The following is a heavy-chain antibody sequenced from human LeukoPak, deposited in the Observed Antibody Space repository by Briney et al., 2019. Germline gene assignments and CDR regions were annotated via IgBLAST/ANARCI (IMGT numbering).Heavy chain of an antibody. J-gene: IGHJ6*02. V-gene: IGHV1-18*01. CDR1: GYTFTSYG. CDR3: ARDSYYYDSSGYYAGYYYYYGMDV. D-gene: IGHD3-22*01. CDR2: ISAYNGNT. Sequence: ASVTVSCKASGYTFTSYGISWVGQAPGQGLEWMGWISAYNGNTNYAQKLQGRVTMTTDTSTSTAYMELRSLRSDDTAVYYCARDSYYYDSSGYYAGYYYYYGMDVWGQGTTVTVSS.